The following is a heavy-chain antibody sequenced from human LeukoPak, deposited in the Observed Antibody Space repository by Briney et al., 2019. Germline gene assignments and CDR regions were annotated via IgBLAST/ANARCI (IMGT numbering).Heavy chain of an antibody. Sequence: SETLSLTCTVSGGSISSSRSYWGWIRQPPGKGLEWIGNIYYGGNTYYNPSLKSRVTISLDTSKNQFSLKLSSVTAADTAVYYCARDCSSTGCYLTPGRGYYYYGMDVWGQGTTVTVSS. CDR2: IYYGGNT. J-gene: IGHJ6*02. V-gene: IGHV4-39*07. CDR3: ARDCSSTGCYLTPGRGYYYYGMDV. D-gene: IGHD2-2*01. CDR1: GGSISSSRSY.